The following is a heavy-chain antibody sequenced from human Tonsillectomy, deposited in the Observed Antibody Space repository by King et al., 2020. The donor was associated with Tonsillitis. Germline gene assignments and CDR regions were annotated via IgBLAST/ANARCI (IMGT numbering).Heavy chain of an antibody. CDR1: GFTFSGYA. CDR2: ISGSGSTT. J-gene: IGHJ4*02. V-gene: IGHV3-23*04. Sequence: EVQLVESGGGLVQPGGSPRLSCAASGFTFSGYAISWVRQAPGKGLEWVSTISGSGSTTYYADSVKGRFSISRDNTKNTLYLQMNSLRAEDTAVYYCAKGWWSGGLFDYWGQGTLVTVSS. D-gene: IGHD3-3*01. CDR3: AKGWWSGGLFDY.